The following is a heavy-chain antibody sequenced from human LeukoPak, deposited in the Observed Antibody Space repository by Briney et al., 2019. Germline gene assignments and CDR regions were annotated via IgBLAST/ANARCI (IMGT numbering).Heavy chain of an antibody. Sequence: GGSLRLSCAASGFTFRSHAMSWVRGAPGRGLEWVSAIRGDGATMFYADSVKGRITVSRDNSKNTLYLQMNSLRAEDTAVYYCAKGGCSSTSCYTGRPFDPWGQGTLVTVSS. CDR1: GFTFRSHA. V-gene: IGHV3-23*01. D-gene: IGHD2-2*02. CDR2: IRGDGATM. J-gene: IGHJ5*02. CDR3: AKGGCSSTSCYTGRPFDP.